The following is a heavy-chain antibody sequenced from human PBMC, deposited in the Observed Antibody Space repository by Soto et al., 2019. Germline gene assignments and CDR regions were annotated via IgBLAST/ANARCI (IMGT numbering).Heavy chain of an antibody. CDR2: ISPSDSYS. CDR1: GYSFSSYW. CDR3: ARRIYNGYEIFDY. Sequence: GESLKNSCKGSGYSFSSYWITWVRQKPGEALEWMGRISPSDSYSDYSPTFQGHVSISTDKYTSTVYLEWSSLKASDTGMYYCARRIYNGYEIFDYWGQGTRVTVSS. J-gene: IGHJ4*02. D-gene: IGHD5-12*01. V-gene: IGHV5-10-1*01.